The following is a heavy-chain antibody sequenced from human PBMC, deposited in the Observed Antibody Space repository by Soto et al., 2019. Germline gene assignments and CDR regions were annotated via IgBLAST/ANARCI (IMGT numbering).Heavy chain of an antibody. CDR3: ARVGKYCSGGSCYSWFDP. CDR2: IYYSGST. D-gene: IGHD2-15*01. J-gene: IGHJ5*02. Sequence: QVQLQESGPGLVKPSQTLSLTCTVSGGSISSGGYYWSWIRQHPGKGLEWIGYIYYSGSTYYNPSLKSRVTLSVDTSKNPFSLKLRSVTAADTAVYYCARVGKYCSGGSCYSWFDPWGQGTLVTVSS. CDR1: GGSISSGGYY. V-gene: IGHV4-31*03.